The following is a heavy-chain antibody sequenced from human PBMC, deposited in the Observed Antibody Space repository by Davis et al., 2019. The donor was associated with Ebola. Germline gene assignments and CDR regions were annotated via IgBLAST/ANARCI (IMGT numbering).Heavy chain of an antibody. CDR3: ARTLRFLEWVYGMDV. J-gene: IGHJ6*02. Sequence: SETLSLTCAVYGGSFSGYYWSWIRQPPGKGLEWIGYIYYSGSTNYNPSLKSRVTISVDTSKNQFSLKLSSVTAADTAVYYCARTLRFLEWVYGMDVWGQGTTVTVSS. CDR2: IYYSGST. CDR1: GGSFSGYY. V-gene: IGHV4-59*08. D-gene: IGHD3-3*01.